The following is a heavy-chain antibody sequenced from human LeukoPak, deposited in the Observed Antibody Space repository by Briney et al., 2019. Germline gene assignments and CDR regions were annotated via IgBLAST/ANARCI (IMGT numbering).Heavy chain of an antibody. CDR3: ARRAADFWSGYLHFDY. J-gene: IGHJ4*02. V-gene: IGHV4-34*01. CDR2: INHSGST. Sequence: SETLSLTCAVYGGSFSSYYWNWIRQPPGKGLEWIGEINHSGSTNYNPSLKSRVTISVDTSKNQFSLKLSSVTAADTAVYYCARRAADFWSGYLHFDYWGQGTLVTVSS. D-gene: IGHD3-3*01. CDR1: GGSFSSYY.